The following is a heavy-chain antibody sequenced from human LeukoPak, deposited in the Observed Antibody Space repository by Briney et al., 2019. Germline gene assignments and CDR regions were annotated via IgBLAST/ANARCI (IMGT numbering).Heavy chain of an antibody. CDR1: GGSISSYY. CDR3: ARHLGGSSWFNWFDP. CDR2: IYYSGST. Sequence: SETLSLTCTVSGGSISSYYWSRIRQPPGKGLEWIGYIYYSGSTNYNPSLKSRVTISVDTSKNQFSLKLSSVTAADTAVYYCARHLGGSSWFNWFDPWGQGTLVTVSS. J-gene: IGHJ5*02. V-gene: IGHV4-59*08. D-gene: IGHD6-13*01.